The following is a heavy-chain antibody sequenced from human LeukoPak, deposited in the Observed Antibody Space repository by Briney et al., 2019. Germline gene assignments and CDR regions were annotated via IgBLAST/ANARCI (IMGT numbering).Heavy chain of an antibody. CDR2: INSDGSST. CDR1: GFTFSSYW. CDR3: ASFNPRGDQLPFDY. Sequence: GGSLRLSCAASGFTFSSYWMHWVRQAPGKGLVWVSRINSDGSSTSYADSVKGRFTISRDNAKNTLYLQMNSLRAEDTAVYYCASFNPRGDQLPFDYWGQGTLVTVSS. D-gene: IGHD2-2*01. J-gene: IGHJ4*02. V-gene: IGHV3-74*01.